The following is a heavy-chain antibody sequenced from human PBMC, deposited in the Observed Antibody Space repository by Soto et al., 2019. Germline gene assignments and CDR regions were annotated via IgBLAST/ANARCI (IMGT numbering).Heavy chain of an antibody. Sequence: GTSVKLSCEACGDRFTSYYMHWVRQAPKQGLEWMGIINPSGGSTSYAQKFQGRVTMTRDTSTSTVYMELSSLRSEDTAVYYCARGSATGGWDYYYYGMDVWGQGTTVTVSS. D-gene: IGHD2-15*01. V-gene: IGHV1-46*03. CDR1: GDRFTSYY. CDR3: ARGSATGGWDYYYYGMDV. CDR2: INPSGGST. J-gene: IGHJ6*02.